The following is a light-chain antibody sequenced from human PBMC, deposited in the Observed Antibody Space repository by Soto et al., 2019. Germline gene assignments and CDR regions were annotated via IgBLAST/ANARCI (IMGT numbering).Light chain of an antibody. CDR3: QQYYRYPWT. CDR1: QSISSW. CDR2: SAS. V-gene: IGKV1D-16*01. J-gene: IGKJ1*01. Sequence: GDRVTITCRASQSISSWLAWYQQKPGKAPKSLIYSASTLQSGVSSKFSGSGSGTDFTLTITDMQPDDFATYYCQQYYRYPWTFGQGTKVDIK.